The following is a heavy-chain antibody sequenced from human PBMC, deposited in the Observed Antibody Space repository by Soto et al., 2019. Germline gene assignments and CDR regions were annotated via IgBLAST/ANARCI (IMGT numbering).Heavy chain of an antibody. Sequence: EASVKVSCKASGYTFTSYAMHWVRQAPGQRLEWMGWSNAGNGNTKYSQEFQGRVTTTRDTSASTAYMELSSLRSEDMAVYYCARGDPESRYCSGGSCHPYYYYGMDVWGQGTTVTVSS. V-gene: IGHV1-3*02. J-gene: IGHJ6*02. CDR3: ARGDPESRYCSGGSCHPYYYYGMDV. CDR2: SNAGNGNT. D-gene: IGHD2-15*01. CDR1: GYTFTSYA.